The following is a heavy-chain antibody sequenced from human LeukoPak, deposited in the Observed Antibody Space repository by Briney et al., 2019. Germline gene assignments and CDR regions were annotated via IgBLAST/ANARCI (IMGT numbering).Heavy chain of an antibody. V-gene: IGHV1-2*02. CDR2: INPKSGGT. CDR3: ATSGGTSGPELDY. CDR1: GYTFTGYY. J-gene: IGHJ4*02. Sequence: GASVKVSCKASGYTFTGYYMHWVREAPGRGLEWMGWINPKSGGTNYAQKFQGRVTMTRDTSISTAYMEVSRMTSDDTAVYYCATSGGTSGPELDYWGQGTLVTVSS. D-gene: IGHD3-3*01.